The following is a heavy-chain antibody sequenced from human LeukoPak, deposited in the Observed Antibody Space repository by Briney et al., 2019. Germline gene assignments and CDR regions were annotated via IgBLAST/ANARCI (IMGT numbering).Heavy chain of an antibody. CDR2: ISAYNGNT. J-gene: IGHJ4*02. V-gene: IGHV1-18*01. CDR3: ARAEWYYDSSGYYYD. CDR1: GYTFTSYG. Sequence: GAAVKVSCKASGYTFTSYGISWVGQTPGQGLEWMGWISAYNGNTNYAQKFQGRVTITADKSTSTAYMELSSLRSGDTAVYYCARAEWYYDSSGYYYDWGQGTLVTVSS. D-gene: IGHD3-22*01.